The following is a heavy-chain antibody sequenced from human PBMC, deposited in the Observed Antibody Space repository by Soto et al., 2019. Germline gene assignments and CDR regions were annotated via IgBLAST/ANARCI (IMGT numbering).Heavy chain of an antibody. D-gene: IGHD5-12*01. CDR3: ARWLHSLLDY. J-gene: IGHJ4*02. CDR1: GFTFSNYG. V-gene: IGHV3-33*01. CDR2: IWYDGNNK. Sequence: QVQLVESGGGVVQPGGALRLSGAASGFTFSNYGMHWVGQAPGKGLEWVAVIWYDGNNKYYADSVKGRFTISRANSNNTLYVQMTRLRAEEKAVYYCARWLHSLLDYWGQGTLVTVSS.